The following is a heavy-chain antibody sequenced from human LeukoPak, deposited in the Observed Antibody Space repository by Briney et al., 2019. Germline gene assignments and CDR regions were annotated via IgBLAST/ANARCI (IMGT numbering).Heavy chain of an antibody. D-gene: IGHD2-21*02. J-gene: IGHJ4*02. V-gene: IGHV3-53*01. CDR1: GFTFSRNY. CDR3: ARVVTPWANFDC. CDR2: ICSGGST. Sequence: PGGSLRLSCAASGFTFSRNYMNWVRQTPGKGLEWVSVICSGGSTYYADSVKGRFTISRDTSKNTLYLQMNSLRAEDTAVYYCARVVTPWANFDCWGQGTLVTVSS.